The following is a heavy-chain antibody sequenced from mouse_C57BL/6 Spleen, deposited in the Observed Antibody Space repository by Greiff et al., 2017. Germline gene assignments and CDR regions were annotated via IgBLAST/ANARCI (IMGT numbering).Heavy chain of an antibody. D-gene: IGHD2-4*01. V-gene: IGHV1-80*01. J-gene: IGHJ2*01. Sequence: QVQLQQSGAELVKPGASVKISCKASGYAFSSYWMNWVKQRPGKGLEWIGQIYPGDGDTNYNGKFKGKATLTADKSSSTAYMQLSSLTSEDSAVYFCAREGLLYYDYDGYYVDYWGQGTTLTVSS. CDR2: IYPGDGDT. CDR3: AREGLLYYDYDGYYVDY. CDR1: GYAFSSYW.